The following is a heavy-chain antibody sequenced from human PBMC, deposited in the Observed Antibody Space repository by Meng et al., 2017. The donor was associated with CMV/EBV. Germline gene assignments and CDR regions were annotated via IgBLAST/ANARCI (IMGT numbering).Heavy chain of an antibody. CDR1: FTGSY. J-gene: IGHJ5*02. CDR3: ARESGIFGVVIISRSNGFDP. CDR2: INPSGGST. Sequence: FTGSYVHWVRRAPGRGLEWMGIINPSGGSTSYAQKFQGRVTMTRDTPTSTVYMELSSLRSEDTAVYYCARESGIFGVVIISRSNGFDPWGQGTLVTVSS. V-gene: IGHV1-46*01. D-gene: IGHD3-3*01.